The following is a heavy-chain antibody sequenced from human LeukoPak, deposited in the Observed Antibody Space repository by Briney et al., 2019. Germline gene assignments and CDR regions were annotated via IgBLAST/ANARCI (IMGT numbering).Heavy chain of an antibody. CDR3: AELGITMIGGV. CDR1: GFRFSGHW. J-gene: IGHJ6*04. D-gene: IGHD3-10*02. CDR2: INERGTDS. Sequence: GGSLRLSCTASGFRFSGHWIHWVRQPPGMGLVWVSRINERGTDSMYAESVKGRFTISRDNAKNTVYLQMNSLRAEDTAVYYCAELGITMIGGVWGKGTTVTISS. V-gene: IGHV3-74*03.